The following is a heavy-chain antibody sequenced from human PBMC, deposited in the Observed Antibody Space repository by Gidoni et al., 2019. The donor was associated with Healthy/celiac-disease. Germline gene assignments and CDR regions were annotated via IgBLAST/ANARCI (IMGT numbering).Heavy chain of an antibody. Sequence: QVQLVESGGGVVQPGRSLRLSCAASGFTFSSYALHWVRQAPGKGLAWVAVISYDGSNKYYADSVKGRFTISRDNSKNTLYLQMNSLRAEDTAVYYCARGWSFFDSIVTSDWGPTGYWGQGTLVTVSS. CDR1: GFTFSSYA. CDR2: ISYDGSNK. D-gene: IGHD3-9*01. V-gene: IGHV3-30-3*01. CDR3: ARGWSFFDSIVTSDWGPTGY. J-gene: IGHJ4*02.